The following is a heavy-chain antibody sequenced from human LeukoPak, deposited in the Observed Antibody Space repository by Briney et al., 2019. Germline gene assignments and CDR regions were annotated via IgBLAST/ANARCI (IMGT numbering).Heavy chain of an antibody. CDR3: ARGRGMRPDNWFDP. V-gene: IGHV1-18*01. J-gene: IGHJ5*02. CDR1: GYTFTSYG. Sequence: PGASVKVSCKASGYTFTSYGISWVRQAPGQGLEWMGWISVHNGNTNYAQKLQGRVTMTTDTSTSTAYMELRSLRSDDTAVYYCARGRGMRPDNWFDPWGQGTLVTVSS. CDR2: ISVHNGNT. D-gene: IGHD6-13*01.